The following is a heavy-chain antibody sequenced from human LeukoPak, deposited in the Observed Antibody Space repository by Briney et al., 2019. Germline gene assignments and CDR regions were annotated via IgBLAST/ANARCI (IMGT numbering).Heavy chain of an antibody. Sequence: PSETLSLTCAVYGGSFSGYYWSWIRQPPGKGLEWIGEIHHSGNTNYNPSLKSRVAISVDTSKNQFSLKLSSVTAADTAVYYCARTYRSGNYFLLDYWGQGTLVTVSS. CDR2: IHHSGNT. CDR1: GGSFSGYY. D-gene: IGHD3-10*01. V-gene: IGHV4-34*01. CDR3: ARTYRSGNYFLLDY. J-gene: IGHJ4*02.